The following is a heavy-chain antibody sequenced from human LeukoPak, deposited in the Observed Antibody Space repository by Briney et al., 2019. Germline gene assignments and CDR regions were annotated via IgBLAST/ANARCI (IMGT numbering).Heavy chain of an antibody. CDR3: ARSQGDTYYYDSTPLSG. Sequence: GGSLRLSCAASGFTFSTYSMNWVRQAPRKGLEWVSSISSSSTYIYYADSVKGRFTISRDNAKNSLYLQMNSLRAEDTAVYYCARSQGDTYYYDSTPLSGWGQGTLVTVSS. CDR1: GFTFSTYS. V-gene: IGHV3-21*01. CDR2: ISSSSTYI. J-gene: IGHJ4*02. D-gene: IGHD3-22*01.